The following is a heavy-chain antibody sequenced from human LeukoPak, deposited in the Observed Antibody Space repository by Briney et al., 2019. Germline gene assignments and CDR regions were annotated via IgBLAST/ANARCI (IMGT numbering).Heavy chain of an antibody. J-gene: IGHJ4*02. Sequence: GGSLRLSCAVSGITLSNYGMSWVRQAPGKGLEWVAGISDSGGSTNYADSVKGRYTISRDNRKNTLYLQMNSLRAEDTAVYFCAKRGVVIRVILVGFHKEAYYFDSWGQGALVTVSS. CDR2: ISDSGGST. D-gene: IGHD3-22*01. V-gene: IGHV3-23*01. CDR3: AKRGVVIRVILVGFHKEAYYFDS. CDR1: GITLSNYG.